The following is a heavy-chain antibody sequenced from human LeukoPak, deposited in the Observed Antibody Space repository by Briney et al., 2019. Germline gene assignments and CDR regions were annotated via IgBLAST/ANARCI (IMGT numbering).Heavy chain of an antibody. Sequence: GESLRLSRAASGFTFRNYWMHWVRQAPGKGLVWVSRINNDGSTTAYADSVKGRFTISRDNAKNTLYLQMNSLRAEDTAVYYCAKTDWLDYWGQGTLVTVSS. J-gene: IGHJ4*02. V-gene: IGHV3-74*01. CDR1: GFTFRNYW. CDR3: AKTDWLDY. CDR2: INNDGSTT. D-gene: IGHD3-9*01.